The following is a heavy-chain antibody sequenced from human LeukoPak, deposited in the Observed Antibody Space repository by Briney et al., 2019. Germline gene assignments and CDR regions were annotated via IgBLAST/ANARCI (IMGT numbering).Heavy chain of an antibody. D-gene: IGHD2-21*01. CDR1: GFTLGTYA. J-gene: IGHJ4*02. CDR2: TSSSDADT. Sequence: GGSMRLAWPASGFTLGTYAMSWVRQTPGKGLEWVAGTSSSDADTYHADSVRGRFTISRDNSKNTLYLQMNSLRAEDTAVYFCAKAPFTSCRGAYCYPFDCWGQGPLVTVPS. V-gene: IGHV3-23*01. CDR3: AKAPFTSCRGAYCYPFDC.